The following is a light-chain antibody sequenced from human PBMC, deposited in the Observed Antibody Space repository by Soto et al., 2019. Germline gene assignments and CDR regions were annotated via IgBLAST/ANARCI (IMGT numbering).Light chain of an antibody. CDR2: DAS. Sequence: DIQMTQSPSTLSASVGDRVTITCRASQSISSWLAWYQQKPGKAPKLLIYDASSLESGVPSRFSGSGSGTEFTLTISRLEPEDFAVYYCQLYGSSPPFTFGQGTKLEIK. CDR3: QLYGSSPPFT. V-gene: IGKV1-5*01. J-gene: IGKJ2*01. CDR1: QSISSW.